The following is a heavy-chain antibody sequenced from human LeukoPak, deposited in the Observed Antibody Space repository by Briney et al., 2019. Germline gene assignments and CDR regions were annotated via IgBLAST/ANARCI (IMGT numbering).Heavy chain of an antibody. Sequence: GGSLRLSCAASGFTFSSYDMSWVRQAPGKGLEWVSGISGGGGSTYYADSVKGRFTISRDNSKNTLYLQMNGLRAEDTAVYYCAKAPGIVVVVAATQGMGYWGQGTLVTVSS. CDR3: AKAPGIVVVVAATQGMGY. CDR1: GFTFSSYD. D-gene: IGHD2-15*01. J-gene: IGHJ4*02. CDR2: ISGGGGST. V-gene: IGHV3-23*01.